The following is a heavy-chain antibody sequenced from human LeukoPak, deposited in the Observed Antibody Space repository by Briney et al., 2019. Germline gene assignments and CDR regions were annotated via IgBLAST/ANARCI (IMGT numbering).Heavy chain of an antibody. J-gene: IGHJ5*02. D-gene: IGHD4-17*01. Sequence: GGSLRLSCAASGFTFSSYAMEWVRQAPGKGLESVSAISSNGGSTYYANSVKGRFTISRDNSKNTLYLQMGSLRAEDMAVYYCARDRRATVTTFWFDPWGQGTLVTVSS. CDR1: GFTFSSYA. CDR3: ARDRRATVTTFWFDP. V-gene: IGHV3-64*01. CDR2: ISSNGGST.